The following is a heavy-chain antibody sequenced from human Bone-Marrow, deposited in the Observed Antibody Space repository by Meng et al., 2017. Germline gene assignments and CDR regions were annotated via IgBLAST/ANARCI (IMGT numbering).Heavy chain of an antibody. CDR1: GGSISSSSYY. Sequence: SETLSLTCTVSGGSISSSSYYWGWIRQPPGKGLEWIGSIYYSGSTYYNPSLKSRVTISVDTSKNQFSLKLSSVTAADTAVYYCANDMGYYDILTGYYNVPGAFDIWGQGTMVTGSS. CDR3: ANDMGYYDILTGYYNVPGAFDI. V-gene: IGHV4-39*07. D-gene: IGHD3-9*01. CDR2: IYYSGST. J-gene: IGHJ3*02.